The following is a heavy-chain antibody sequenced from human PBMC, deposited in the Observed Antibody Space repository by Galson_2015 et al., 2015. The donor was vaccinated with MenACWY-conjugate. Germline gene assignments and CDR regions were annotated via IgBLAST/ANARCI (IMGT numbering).Heavy chain of an antibody. D-gene: IGHD1-26*01. V-gene: IGHV1-69*13. Sequence: SVKVSCKAFGDTFGSHAIVWVRQAPGQGLEWLGGTIPIFRATYYGQRLQGRVTITADPPPRTDAMQFTSLKSDHTAVYYCARLRDPGTQIGDFEVWGQGTVITVSS. J-gene: IGHJ3*01. CDR2: TIPIFRAT. CDR3: ARLRDPGTQIGDFEV. CDR1: GDTFGSHA.